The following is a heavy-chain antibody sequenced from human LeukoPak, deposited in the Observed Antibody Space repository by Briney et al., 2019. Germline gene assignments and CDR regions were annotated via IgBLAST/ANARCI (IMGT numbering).Heavy chain of an antibody. Sequence: GRSLRLSCSVSGFTFSSHAMHWLRQDPDKGLECVAYISYDGSFQYHAESVKGRFTISRDNSKDILYLQMNSLRVDDSATYYCVGEVGSRQMNSCGQGTLVTVSS. CDR2: ISYDGSFQ. J-gene: IGHJ5*02. V-gene: IGHV3-30-3*01. D-gene: IGHD1-26*01. CDR3: VGEVGSRQMNS. CDR1: GFTFSSHA.